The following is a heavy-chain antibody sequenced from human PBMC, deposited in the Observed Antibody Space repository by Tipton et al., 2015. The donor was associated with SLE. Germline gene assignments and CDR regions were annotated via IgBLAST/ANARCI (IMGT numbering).Heavy chain of an antibody. Sequence: QVQLVQSGGEVKKPGASVKVSCKASGYTFNSYSISRVRQAPGQGLEWMGWISGYNGNTNYAQKFQGRVTMTTDTSTSTAYLELRSLRPDDTAVYFCARGAPGGSYWGQGTLVTVSS. CDR1: GYTFNSYS. J-gene: IGHJ4*02. CDR2: ISGYNGNT. D-gene: IGHD2-15*01. CDR3: ARGAPGGSY. V-gene: IGHV1-18*01.